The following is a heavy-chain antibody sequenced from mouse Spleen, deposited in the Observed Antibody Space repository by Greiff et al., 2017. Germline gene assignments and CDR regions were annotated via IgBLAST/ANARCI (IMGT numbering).Heavy chain of an antibody. Sequence: VQLQQPGAELVMPGASVKLSCKASGYTFTSYWMHWVKQRPGQGLEWIGEIDPSDSYTNYNQKFKGKATLTVDKSSSTAYMQLSSLTSEDSAVYYCARGGAYYRYDAWFAYWGQGTLVTVSA. D-gene: IGHD2-14*01. CDR2: IDPSDSYT. J-gene: IGHJ3*01. CDR3: ARGGAYYRYDAWFAY. CDR1: GYTFTSYW. V-gene: IGHV1-69*01.